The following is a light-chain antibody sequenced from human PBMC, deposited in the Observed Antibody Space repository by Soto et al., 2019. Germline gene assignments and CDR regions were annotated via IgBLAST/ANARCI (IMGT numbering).Light chain of an antibody. V-gene: IGKV1-39*01. J-gene: IGKJ4*01. CDR1: QSVFNH. Sequence: DVQMTQSPSSLSASVGDSVTITCRASQSVFNHLSWFQQRPGKGPKLLIYDASSLHAGVPSRFSGSGYGTDVTLTSSTVQPEDSAIYYCHQSSSTPLTFGGGTRVELK. CDR3: HQSSSTPLT. CDR2: DAS.